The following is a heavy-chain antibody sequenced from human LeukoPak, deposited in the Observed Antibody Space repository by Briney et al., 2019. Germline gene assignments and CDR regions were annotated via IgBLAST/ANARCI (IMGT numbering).Heavy chain of an antibody. D-gene: IGHD6-19*01. CDR2: ISSNGGST. J-gene: IGHJ4*02. Sequence: PGGSLRLSCAASGFTFSSYAMHLVRQAPGKGLEYVSGISSNGGSTYYANSVKGRFTISRDNSKNTLYLQMGSLRAEDMAVYYCATGGAVAGFDYWGQGTLVTVSS. CDR1: GFTFSSYA. V-gene: IGHV3-64*01. CDR3: ATGGAVAGFDY.